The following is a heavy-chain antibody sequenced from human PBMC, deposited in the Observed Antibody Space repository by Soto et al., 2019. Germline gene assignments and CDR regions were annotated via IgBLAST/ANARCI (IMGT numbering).Heavy chain of an antibody. CDR1: GVSIGSGDYY. J-gene: IGHJ4*02. CDR3: ARLSSSDYDYVWQSYRPTQFDY. V-gene: IGHV4-31*03. D-gene: IGHD3-16*02. CDR2: IYFSGNT. Sequence: SETLSLTCSVSGVSIGSGDYYWSWIRQHPGKGLEWIAYIYFSGNTYYDPSLKSRVTISVDTSKNQFSLRLSSVTAADTAVYYCARLSSSDYDYVWQSYRPTQFDYWGLGTLVTVS.